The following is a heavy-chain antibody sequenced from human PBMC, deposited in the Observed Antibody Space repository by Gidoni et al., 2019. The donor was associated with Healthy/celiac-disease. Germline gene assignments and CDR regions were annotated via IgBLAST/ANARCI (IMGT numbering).Heavy chain of an antibody. V-gene: IGHV3-30-3*01. CDR2: ISYDGSNK. CDR1: GFTFSSYA. J-gene: IGHJ4*02. Sequence: QVQLVESGGGLVQPGRSLRLSCAASGFTFSSYAMPWVRQAPGKGLEWVAVISYDGSNKYYADSVKGRFTISRDNSKNTLYLQMNSLRAEDTAVYYCARIYLLPYCSSTSCYSDYWGQGTLVTVSS. D-gene: IGHD2-2*02. CDR3: ARIYLLPYCSSTSCYSDY.